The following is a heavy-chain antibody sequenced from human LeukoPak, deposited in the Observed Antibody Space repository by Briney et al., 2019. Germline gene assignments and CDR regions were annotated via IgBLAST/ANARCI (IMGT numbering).Heavy chain of an antibody. Sequence: GGSLRLSCAASGFTVSSNYMSWVRQAPGKGLEWVSVIYSGGSTYYADSVKGRFTISRDNSKNTLYLQMNSLRAEDTAVYYCARVTDGDYFDYWGQGTLVTVSS. J-gene: IGHJ4*02. CDR2: IYSGGST. V-gene: IGHV3-66*01. CDR1: GFTVSSNY. D-gene: IGHD4-17*01. CDR3: ARVTDGDYFDY.